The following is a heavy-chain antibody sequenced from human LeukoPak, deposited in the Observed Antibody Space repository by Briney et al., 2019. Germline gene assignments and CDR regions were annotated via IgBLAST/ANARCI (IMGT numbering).Heavy chain of an antibody. D-gene: IGHD6-13*01. Sequence: GGSLRLSCAASGFSFSSYWMTWVRQAPGKGLEWVANIKEDGSDKYYVDSVKGRFTISRDNAKNSLYLQMNSLRAEDTAVYYCARDSGWFRFDPWGQGTLVTVSS. CDR2: IKEDGSDK. CDR3: ARDSGWFRFDP. J-gene: IGHJ5*02. V-gene: IGHV3-7*03. CDR1: GFSFSSYW.